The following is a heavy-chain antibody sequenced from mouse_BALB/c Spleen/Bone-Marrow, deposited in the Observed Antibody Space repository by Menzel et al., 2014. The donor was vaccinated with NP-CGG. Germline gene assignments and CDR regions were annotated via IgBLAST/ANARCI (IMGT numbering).Heavy chain of an antibody. V-gene: IGHV3-8*02. Sequence: DVKLVESGPSLVKPSQTLSLTCSVTGDSITSGYWNWIRKFPGSKLEYMGHISYSGSTYYNPSLKSRISITRGTSKNQFYLQLDSVTTEDTATYYCARRDYGKHFDVWGAGTTVTVSS. CDR3: ARRDYGKHFDV. CDR2: ISYSGST. D-gene: IGHD2-1*01. J-gene: IGHJ1*01. CDR1: GDSITSGY.